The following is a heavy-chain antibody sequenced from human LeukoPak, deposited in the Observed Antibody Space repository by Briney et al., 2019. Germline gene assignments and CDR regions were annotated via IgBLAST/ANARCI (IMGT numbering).Heavy chain of an antibody. V-gene: IGHV1-46*01. J-gene: IGHJ6*02. CDR2: INPSGGST. CDR1: GYTFTSYY. D-gene: IGHD6-13*01. CDR3: ARLGIAAAGKDYYYYGMDV. Sequence: ASVKVSCKASGYTFTSYYMHWVRQAPGQGLEWMGIINPSGGSTSYAQKFQGRVTMTRDKSTSTVYMELSSLRSEDTAVYYCARLGIAAAGKDYYYYGMDVWGQGTTVTVSS.